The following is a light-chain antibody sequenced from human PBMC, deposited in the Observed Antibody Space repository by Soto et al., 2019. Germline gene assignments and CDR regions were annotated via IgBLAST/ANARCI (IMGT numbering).Light chain of an antibody. CDR3: CSYAGSYTYV. V-gene: IGLV2-11*01. Sequence: QSALTQPRSVSGSPGQSVTISCTGTSSDVGGSNYVSWYQQHPGKAPKLKIYDVSKRPSGVPDRFSGSKSGNTASLTISGLQADDEAEYYCCSYAGSYTYVFGTGTKLTVL. CDR1: SSDVGGSNY. J-gene: IGLJ1*01. CDR2: DVS.